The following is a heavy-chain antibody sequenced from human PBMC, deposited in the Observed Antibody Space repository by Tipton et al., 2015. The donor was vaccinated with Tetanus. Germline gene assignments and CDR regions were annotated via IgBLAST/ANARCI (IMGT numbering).Heavy chain of an antibody. D-gene: IGHD2-15*01. CDR3: VRPDRYCSGGSCYLALDS. CDR1: GYRPTNYG. Sequence: QLVQSGGEVKQPGASVTVSCKASGYRPTNYGISWVRQAPGQGLEWLGWISGYSGHTNYAQQVQGRVTMTTDTSTGTVYMDLRSLGSDDTAVYYCVRPDRYCSGGSCYLALDSWGQGTLIAVSS. J-gene: IGHJ5*01. CDR2: ISGYSGHT. V-gene: IGHV1-18*01.